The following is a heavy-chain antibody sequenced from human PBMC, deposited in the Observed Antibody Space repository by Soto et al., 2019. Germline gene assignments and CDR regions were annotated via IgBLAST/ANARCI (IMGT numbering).Heavy chain of an antibody. CDR1: CGSISSSSYY. CDR2: IYYSGST. D-gene: IGHD6-13*01. Sequence: SETLSLTCTVSCGSISSSSYYWGWIRQPPGKGLEWIGSIYYSGSTYYNPSLKSRVTISVDTSKNQFSLKLSSVTAADTAVYYCARLRAAAGPNYFDYWGQGTLVTVSS. CDR3: ARLRAAAGPNYFDY. J-gene: IGHJ4*02. V-gene: IGHV4-39*01.